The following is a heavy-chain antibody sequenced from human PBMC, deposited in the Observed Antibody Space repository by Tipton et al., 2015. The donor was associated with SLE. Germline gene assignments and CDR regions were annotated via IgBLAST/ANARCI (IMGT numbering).Heavy chain of an antibody. J-gene: IGHJ4*02. CDR3: ARHEKAAGHFGY. D-gene: IGHD6-13*01. V-gene: IGHV4-59*08. CDR1: GGSFSGYY. CDR2: IYYSGST. Sequence: TLSLTCTVYGGSFSGYYWSWIRQPPGKGLEWIGYIYYSGSTNYNPSLKSRVTISVDTSKNQFSLKLSSVTAADTAVYYCARHEKAAGHFGYWGQGTLVAVSS.